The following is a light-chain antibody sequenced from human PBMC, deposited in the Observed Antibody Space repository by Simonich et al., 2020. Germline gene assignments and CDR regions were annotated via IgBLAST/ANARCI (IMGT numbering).Light chain of an antibody. V-gene: IGLV2-23*01. Sequence: QSALTQPASVSGSPVQSITISCTGTSSDVGSYNLVSWYQQHPGKAPKLMIYEGSKRPSGVSKRFSGSKSGNTASLTISGLQAEDEADYYCCSYAGSSTVVFGGGTKLTVL. CDR1: SSDVGSYNL. CDR3: CSYAGSSTVV. J-gene: IGLJ2*01. CDR2: EGS.